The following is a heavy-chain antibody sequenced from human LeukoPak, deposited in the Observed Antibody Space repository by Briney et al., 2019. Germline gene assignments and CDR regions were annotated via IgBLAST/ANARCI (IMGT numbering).Heavy chain of an antibody. CDR3: QGVPAG. D-gene: IGHD2-2*01. Sequence: GGSLRLSCAASGFTFSKAWMSWVRQAPGKGLEWVGLIKTAGGTPDYAAPVKGRFTISRDDSENTLYLQMNSLKTEDTAVYYCQGVPAGGGKETLVTVS. CDR1: GFTFSKAW. CDR2: IKTAGGTP. V-gene: IGHV3-15*01. J-gene: IGHJ4*02.